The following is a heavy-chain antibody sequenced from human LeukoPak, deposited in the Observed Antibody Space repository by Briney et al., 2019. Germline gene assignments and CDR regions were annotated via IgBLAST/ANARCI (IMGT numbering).Heavy chain of an antibody. CDR1: GFTFSSYG. V-gene: IGHV3-33*03. D-gene: IGHD3-22*01. CDR2: IWYDGSNK. J-gene: IGHJ3*02. CDR3: AKDMGYDSSLAFDI. Sequence: GGSLRLSCAASGFTFSSYGMHWVRQAPGKGLEWVAVIWYDGSNKYYADSVKGRFTISRDNSKNTVYLQMNSLRAEDTAVYYCAKDMGYDSSLAFDIWGQGTMVTVSS.